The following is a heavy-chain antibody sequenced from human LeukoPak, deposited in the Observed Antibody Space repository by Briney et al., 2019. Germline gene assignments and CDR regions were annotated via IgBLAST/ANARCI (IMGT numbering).Heavy chain of an antibody. CDR1: GGSVSTSWFN. CDR2: IDYTGST. CDR3: ARQDGSGSSSVLHH. V-gene: IGHV4-39*01. D-gene: IGHD6-6*01. J-gene: IGHJ5*02. Sequence: SETLSLTCTVSGGSVSTSWFNWGWLRQPPGKGLEWIGTIDYTGSTYYNTSLKSRVTISVDTSKNQFSLKLSSVTAADTAVYYCARQDGSGSSSVLHHWGQGTLVTVSS.